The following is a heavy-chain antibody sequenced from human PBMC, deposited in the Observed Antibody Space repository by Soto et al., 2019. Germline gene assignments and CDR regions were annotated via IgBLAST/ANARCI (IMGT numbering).Heavy chain of an antibody. D-gene: IGHD2-15*01. CDR3: ARDDCNGGSCDGGHYLDL. CDR2: ISQKFGRT. CDR1: DYIFLAYG. J-gene: IGHJ2*01. V-gene: IGHV1-18*01. Sequence: QVQLVQSGPEVKKAGASVKVSCTAPTDYIFLAYGFDWVRQAPGQGLEWMCWISQKFGRTNYARTLQDRFTMTTDVSTNSVSMELRDLRSDDTAVYYCARDDCNGGSCDGGHYLDLWCRGTPISVSS.